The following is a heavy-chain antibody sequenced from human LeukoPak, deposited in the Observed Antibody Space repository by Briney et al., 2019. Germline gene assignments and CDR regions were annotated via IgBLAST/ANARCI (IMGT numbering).Heavy chain of an antibody. Sequence: GSLRLSCAASGSTVSRNCMSWVRQAPGKGLEWVSLIYSGGSTYYADSVKGRFTISRDNSKNTLYLQMNSLRAEDTAVYYCAKKEVQLERRGAFDIWGQGTMVTVSS. D-gene: IGHD1-1*01. J-gene: IGHJ3*02. V-gene: IGHV3-53*01. CDR3: AKKEVQLERRGAFDI. CDR1: GSTVSRNC. CDR2: IYSGGST.